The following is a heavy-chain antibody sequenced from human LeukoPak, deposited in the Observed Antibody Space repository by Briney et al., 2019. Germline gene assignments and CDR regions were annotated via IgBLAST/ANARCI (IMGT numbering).Heavy chain of an antibody. V-gene: IGHV4-59*01. CDR2: TYYSGST. CDR1: GGSINTYY. J-gene: IGHJ4*02. Sequence: PSETLSLTCTVSGGSINTYYWSWIRQPPGKGLEWIGYTYYSGSTNYNPSLKSRVTISVDTSKNQFSLQLTSVTAADTAVYYCARDRREDYFDYWGQGTLVTVSS. CDR3: ARDRREDYFDY. D-gene: IGHD1-26*01.